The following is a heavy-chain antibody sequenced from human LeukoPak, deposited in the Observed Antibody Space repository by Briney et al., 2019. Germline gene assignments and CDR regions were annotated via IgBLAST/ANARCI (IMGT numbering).Heavy chain of an antibody. CDR2: INPYNGDT. J-gene: IGHJ6*03. D-gene: IGHD3-22*01. CDR3: ARGPYDSRGYYSDYHFYMEL. Sequence: ASVTVSCEASGYTFTGYYLHWVRQAPGQGLEWMGWINPYNGDTNYSPKFKGRVTLTRDTSTTTSYMDLSRLTSDDTAVYFCARGPYDSRGYYSDYHFYMELWGKGTTVTVSS. CDR1: GYTFTGYY. V-gene: IGHV1-2*02.